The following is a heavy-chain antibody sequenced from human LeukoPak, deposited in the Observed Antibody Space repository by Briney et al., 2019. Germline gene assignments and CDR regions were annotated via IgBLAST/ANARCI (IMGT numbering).Heavy chain of an antibody. Sequence: GGSLRLSCAASGFTFSDYHMSWIRQAPGKGLEWVSYISSSGRTIYYADSVKGRFTISRDNAKNSLYLQMNSLRAEDTAVYYCARDKSEAGTGYFSNFDYWGQGTLVTVSS. CDR3: ARDKSEAGTGYFSNFDY. CDR2: ISSSGRTI. CDR1: GFTFSDYH. V-gene: IGHV3-11*01. J-gene: IGHJ4*02. D-gene: IGHD6-13*01.